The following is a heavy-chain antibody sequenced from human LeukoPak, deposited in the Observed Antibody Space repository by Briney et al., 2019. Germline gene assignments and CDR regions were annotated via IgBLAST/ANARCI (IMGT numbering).Heavy chain of an antibody. J-gene: IGHJ3*02. V-gene: IGHV3-21*01. CDR1: GFTFSSYS. D-gene: IGHD1-14*01. CDR3: ARARGSGDAFDI. CDR2: ISSSSSYI. Sequence: PGGSLRLSCAASGFTFSSYSMNWVRQAPGKGLEWVSSISSSSSYIYYADSVKGRFTISRDNAKNSLYLQMNSLRAEDTAVYYCARARGSGDAFDIWGQGTMVTVSS.